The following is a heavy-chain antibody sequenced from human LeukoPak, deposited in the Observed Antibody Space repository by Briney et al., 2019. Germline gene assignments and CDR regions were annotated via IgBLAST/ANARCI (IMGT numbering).Heavy chain of an antibody. CDR3: ARGVSDYSYFARYYFDY. J-gene: IGHJ4*02. Sequence: ASETLSLTCTVSGGSISSYYWSWIRQPPGKGLEWIGYIYYSGSTNYNPSLKSRVTISVDTSKNQFSLKLSSVTAADTAVYYCARGVSDYSYFARYYFDYWGQGTLVTVSS. CDR1: GGSISSYY. CDR2: IYYSGST. V-gene: IGHV4-59*01. D-gene: IGHD4-11*01.